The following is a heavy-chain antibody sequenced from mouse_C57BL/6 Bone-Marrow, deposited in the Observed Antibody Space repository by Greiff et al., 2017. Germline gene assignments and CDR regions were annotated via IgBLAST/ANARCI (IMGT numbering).Heavy chain of an antibody. CDR2: IWTGGGT. D-gene: IGHD1-1*01. CDR3: ARKRTTGGYYAMDY. J-gene: IGHJ4*01. V-gene: IGHV2-9-1*01. Sequence: VKLQESGPGLVAPSQSLSITCTVSGFSLTSNAISWVRQPPGKGLEWLGVIWTGGGTNYNSALKSRLSTSKDNSKSQVFLKMNSLQTDDTARYYCARKRTTGGYYAMDYWGPGTSVTVSS. CDR1: GFSLTSNA.